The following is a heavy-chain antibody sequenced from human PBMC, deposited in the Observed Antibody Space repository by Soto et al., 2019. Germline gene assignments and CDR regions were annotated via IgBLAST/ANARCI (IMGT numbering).Heavy chain of an antibody. CDR3: ARDRKVHYGDYGYFDY. Sequence: QVQLVESGGGVVQPGRSLRLSCAASGFTFSSYGMHWVRQAPGKGLEWVAVIWYDGSNKYYADSVKGRFTISRDNSKNTLYLQMNSLRAEDTAVYYCARDRKVHYGDYGYFDYWGQGTLVTVSS. CDR2: IWYDGSNK. V-gene: IGHV3-33*01. CDR1: GFTFSSYG. D-gene: IGHD4-17*01. J-gene: IGHJ4*02.